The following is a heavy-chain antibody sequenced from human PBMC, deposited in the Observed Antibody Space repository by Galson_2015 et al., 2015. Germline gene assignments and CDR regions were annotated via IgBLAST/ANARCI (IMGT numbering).Heavy chain of an antibody. CDR3: ARGTHYDILAGYSPFDY. Sequence: SLRLSCAASGFTFSSYGVHWVRQAPGKGLEWVAVIWYDGSNKYYADSVKGRFTISRDNSKNTLYLQMNSLRAEDAAVYYCARGTHYDILAGYSPFDYWGQGTLVTVSS. V-gene: IGHV3-33*01. CDR1: GFTFSSYG. J-gene: IGHJ4*02. CDR2: IWYDGSNK. D-gene: IGHD3-9*01.